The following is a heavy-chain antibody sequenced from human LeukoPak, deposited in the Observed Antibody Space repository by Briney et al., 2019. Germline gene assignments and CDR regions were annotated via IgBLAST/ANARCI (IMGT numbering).Heavy chain of an antibody. CDR2: IIPIFGTA. D-gene: IGHD1-26*01. V-gene: IGHV1-69*13. CDR3: ARGGGSYVVDAFDI. Sequence: SVKVSCKASGGTFSSYAISWVRQAPGQGLEWMGGIIPIFGTANYAQKFQGRVTITADESTSTAYMELSSLRSEDTAVYYCARGGGSYVVDAFDIWGQGTMVTVSS. J-gene: IGHJ3*02. CDR1: GGTFSSYA.